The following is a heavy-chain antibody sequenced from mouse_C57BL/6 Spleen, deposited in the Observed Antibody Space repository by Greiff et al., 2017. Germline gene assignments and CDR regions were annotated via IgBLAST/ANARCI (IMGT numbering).Heavy chain of an antibody. Sequence: VQLQQPGAELVKPGASVKLSCKASGYTFTSYWMQWVKQRPGQGLEWIGEIDPSDSYTNYNQKFKGKATLTVDTSSSTAYMQLSSLTSEDSAVYYCAREGFYWGQGTLVTVSA. V-gene: IGHV1-50*01. CDR2: IDPSDSYT. CDR1: GYTFTSYW. J-gene: IGHJ3*01. CDR3: AREGFY.